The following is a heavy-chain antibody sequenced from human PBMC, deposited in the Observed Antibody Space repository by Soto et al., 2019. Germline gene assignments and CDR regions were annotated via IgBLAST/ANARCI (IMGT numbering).Heavy chain of an antibody. CDR2: IFWDDDK. CDR3: GYQEGRTGNWLDP. V-gene: IGHV2-5*02. Sequence: QITLKESGPTVVRSTQTLTLTCSFSGFSLTTRGVGVGWMCQPPGKALEWIALIFWDDDKRYSPSLKSRLTVTKDTAKTQVVLTMIDMAPAATGTAFCGYQEGRTGNWLDPWGQGTLVSVSS. CDR1: GFSLTTRGVG. J-gene: IGHJ5*02. D-gene: IGHD2-2*01.